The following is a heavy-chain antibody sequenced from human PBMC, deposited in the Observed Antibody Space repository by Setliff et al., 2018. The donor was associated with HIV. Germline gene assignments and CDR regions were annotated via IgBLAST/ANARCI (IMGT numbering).Heavy chain of an antibody. Sequence: PSETLSLTCAVYGGSFSGYYWSWIRQTPGKGLEWIGEINHSGSTNYNPSLKSRVTISVDTSKNQFSLSLSSVTAADTAVYYCARKGGGSDGILSAFDIWGQGTMVTVSS. CDR1: GGSFSGYY. J-gene: IGHJ3*02. CDR3: ARKGGGSDGILSAFDI. CDR2: INHSGST. V-gene: IGHV4-34*01. D-gene: IGHD3-16*01.